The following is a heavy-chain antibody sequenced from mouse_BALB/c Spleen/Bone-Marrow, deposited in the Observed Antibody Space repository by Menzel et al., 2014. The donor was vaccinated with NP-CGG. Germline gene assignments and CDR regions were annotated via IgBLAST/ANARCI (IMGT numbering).Heavy chain of an antibody. CDR3: ARWDYAMDY. CDR2: INPGSGGT. Sequence: VKLLESGAELVRPGPSVKVSCKASGYAFTNYLIEWVKQRPGQGLEWIGVINPGSGGTNYNEKFKGKATLTADKSSSTAYMQLSSLTSDDSAVYFCARWDYAMDYWGQGTSVTVSS. J-gene: IGHJ4*01. CDR1: GYAFTNYL. V-gene: IGHV1-54*01.